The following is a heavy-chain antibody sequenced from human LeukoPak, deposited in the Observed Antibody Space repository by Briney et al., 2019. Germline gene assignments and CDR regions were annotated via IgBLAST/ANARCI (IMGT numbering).Heavy chain of an antibody. D-gene: IGHD6-13*01. V-gene: IGHV1-18*01. CDR2: ISAYNGNT. J-gene: IGHJ1*01. CDR3: ARAGYSSSWSEYFLH. CDR1: GYTFTSYG. Sequence: ASVNVSCKASGYTFTSYGISWVRQAPGQGLEWMGWISAYNGNTNYAQKLQGRVTMTTDTSTSTAYMELRSLRSDDTAVYYCARAGYSSSWSEYFLHWGQGTRLAVSS.